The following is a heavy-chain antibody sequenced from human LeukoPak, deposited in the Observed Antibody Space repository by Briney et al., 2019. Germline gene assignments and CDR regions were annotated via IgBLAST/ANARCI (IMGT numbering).Heavy chain of an antibody. Sequence: SQTLSLTCTVSGGSVSSGGYYWSWIRQHPGKGLEWIGYNYYSGSTYYNPSLKSRVTISVDTSKNQFSLKLSSVTAADTAVYYCARDNSGSYYGNFDYWGQGTLVTVSS. D-gene: IGHD1-26*01. V-gene: IGHV4-31*03. CDR2: NYYSGST. CDR1: GGSVSSGGYY. CDR3: ARDNSGSYYGNFDY. J-gene: IGHJ4*02.